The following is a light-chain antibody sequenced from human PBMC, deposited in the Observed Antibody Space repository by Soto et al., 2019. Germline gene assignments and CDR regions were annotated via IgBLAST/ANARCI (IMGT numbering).Light chain of an antibody. CDR3: QQYGSPPIT. V-gene: IGKV3-20*01. J-gene: IGKJ5*01. CDR2: DAS. Sequence: DIVLTQSPGTLSLSPGERATLYCRASQTVRSSSLAWYQQKPGQAPRLLIYDASNRATGIPARFSGSGSGTDFTLTISRLDPEDFAVYYCQQYGSPPITFGQGTRLEIK. CDR1: QTVRSSS.